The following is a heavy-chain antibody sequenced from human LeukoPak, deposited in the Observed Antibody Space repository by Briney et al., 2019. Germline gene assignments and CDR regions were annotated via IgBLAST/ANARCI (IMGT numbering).Heavy chain of an antibody. D-gene: IGHD3-10*01. Sequence: PSQTLSLTCAVSGGSISSGGYSWSWIRQPPGKGLEWIGYISYSGSTNYNPSLKSRVTISVDKSKNQFSLKLSSVTAADTAVYYCASGSGSSRSWGQGTMVTVSS. CDR1: GGSISSGGYS. CDR2: ISYSGST. J-gene: IGHJ3*01. CDR3: ASGSGSSRS. V-gene: IGHV4-30-4*07.